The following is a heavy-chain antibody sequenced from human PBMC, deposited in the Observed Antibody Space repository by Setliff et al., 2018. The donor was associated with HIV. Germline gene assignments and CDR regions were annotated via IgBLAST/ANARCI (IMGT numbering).Heavy chain of an antibody. CDR1: EYSISDGHY. V-gene: IGHV4-38-2*02. Sequence: SETLSLTCTVSEYSISDGHYWGWLRQSPGKGLDWIGTIYHSGSTYYNPALKSRVTISVDPSTEQFSLRLTSVTAADTALYYCARVDTILQFFDYRGQGIAVTVSS. CDR2: IYHSGST. J-gene: IGHJ4*02. D-gene: IGHD5-18*01. CDR3: ARVDTILQFFDY.